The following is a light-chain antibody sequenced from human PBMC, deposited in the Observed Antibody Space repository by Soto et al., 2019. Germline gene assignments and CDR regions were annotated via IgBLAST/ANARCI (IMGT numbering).Light chain of an antibody. CDR3: CSYAGSYTFYV. Sequence: QSALTQPRSVSGSPGQSVTISCTGTSSDVGGYNYVSWYQQHPGKAPKLMIYDVSKRPSGVPDRFSGSKSGNTASLTISGLQAEGEADYYCCSYAGSYTFYVFGTGTQLTVL. J-gene: IGLJ1*01. CDR2: DVS. CDR1: SSDVGGYNY. V-gene: IGLV2-11*01.